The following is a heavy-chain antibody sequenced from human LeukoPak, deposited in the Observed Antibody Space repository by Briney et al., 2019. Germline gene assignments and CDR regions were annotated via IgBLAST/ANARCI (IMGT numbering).Heavy chain of an antibody. D-gene: IGHD3-3*01. Sequence: PSETLSLTCTVSGGPISSSSYYWGWIRQPPGKGLEWIGSIYYSGSTYYNPSLKSRVTISVDTSKNQFSLKLSSVTAADTAVYYCARQGDFWSGYYIGYWGQGTLVTVSS. V-gene: IGHV4-39*01. CDR1: GGPISSSSYY. J-gene: IGHJ4*02. CDR2: IYYSGST. CDR3: ARQGDFWSGYYIGY.